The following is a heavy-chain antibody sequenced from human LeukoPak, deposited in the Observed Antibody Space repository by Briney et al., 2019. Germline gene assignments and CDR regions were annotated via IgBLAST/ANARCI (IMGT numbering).Heavy chain of an antibody. D-gene: IGHD6-19*01. J-gene: IGHJ4*02. Sequence: SETLSLTCSVSGASVSSSTYYWGWIRQSPGKDLEWIGYIYYSGRTNYNPSLKSRVTMSVDTSKNQFSLKLSSVTAADTAVYYCTRGTDITVAANYWGQGTLVTVSS. CDR3: TRGTDITVAANY. CDR1: GASVSSSTYY. CDR2: IYYSGRT. V-gene: IGHV4-61*05.